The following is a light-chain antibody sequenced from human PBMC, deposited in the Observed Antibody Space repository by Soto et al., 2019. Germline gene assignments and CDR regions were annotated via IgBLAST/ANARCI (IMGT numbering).Light chain of an antibody. CDR1: QGISSS. CDR2: AAS. Sequence: DIQMTQSPSSVSASVGDRVTITCRASQGISSSLAWYQQKPGKAPSLLIYAASTLQSGVPSRFSGSGSGTDFTLTISSLQPEDFATYSCQQANSFPPTFGGGTKVEIK. J-gene: IGKJ4*01. CDR3: QQANSFPPT. V-gene: IGKV1D-12*01.